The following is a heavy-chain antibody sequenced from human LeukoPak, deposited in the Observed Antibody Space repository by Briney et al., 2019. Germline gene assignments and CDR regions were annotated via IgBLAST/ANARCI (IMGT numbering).Heavy chain of an antibody. CDR3: DPNALMKAFDI. D-gene: IGHD2-2*01. V-gene: IGHV3-30*03. CDR1: GFTFSYHY. Sequence: GGSLRLSCSASGFTFSYHYMDWVRQAPGQGREWVAVISYDGSNKFYADSVKGRFTISRDNSKNTLYLQMNRLRAEDTAVYYCDPNALMKAFDIWGQGTMVPVSS. CDR2: ISYDGSNK. J-gene: IGHJ3*02.